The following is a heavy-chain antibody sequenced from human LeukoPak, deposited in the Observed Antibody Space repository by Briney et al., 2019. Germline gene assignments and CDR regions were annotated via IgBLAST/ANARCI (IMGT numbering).Heavy chain of an antibody. CDR3: AHYQGGAVYY. D-gene: IGHD3-16*01. J-gene: IGHJ4*02. Sequence: GGSLRLSCAASGXTFSNAWLTWVRQAPGKGLEWVGRIKSKTDGGTTDYAASVKGRFTISRDDSKNTLYLQMNSLKIEDTAVYYCAHYQGGAVYYWGQGTLVTVSS. CDR2: IKSKTDGGTT. CDR1: GXTFSNAW. V-gene: IGHV3-15*01.